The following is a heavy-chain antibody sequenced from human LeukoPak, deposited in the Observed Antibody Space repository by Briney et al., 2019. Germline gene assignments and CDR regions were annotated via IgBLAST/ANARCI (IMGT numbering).Heavy chain of an antibody. CDR1: GYTFTSYY. J-gene: IGHJ4*02. CDR3: ARDNTAAGPFLY. Sequence: ASVKVSCKASGYTFTSYYMKWVRQAPGQGLEWMGIIDPSGGSTSYAQKFQGRVTMTRDTSTSTVYMDLSSLRSEDTAVYYCARDNTAAGPFLYWGQGTLVTVSS. D-gene: IGHD6-13*01. CDR2: IDPSGGST. V-gene: IGHV1-46*01.